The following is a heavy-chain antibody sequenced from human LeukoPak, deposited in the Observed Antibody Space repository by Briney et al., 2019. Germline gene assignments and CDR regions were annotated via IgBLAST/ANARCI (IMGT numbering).Heavy chain of an antibody. J-gene: IGHJ4*02. Sequence: LSETLSLTCTVSGGSIKSHFWSWVRQPPGKRLEWIGYIFHSGSTNYNPSLKSRVTISVDTSKNQFSLRLTSVTAADMAVYYCVRTNPWDLTYYFDYWGQGTLVTVSS. CDR1: GGSIKSHF. D-gene: IGHD1-14*01. CDR3: VRTNPWDLTYYFDY. V-gene: IGHV4-59*11. CDR2: IFHSGST.